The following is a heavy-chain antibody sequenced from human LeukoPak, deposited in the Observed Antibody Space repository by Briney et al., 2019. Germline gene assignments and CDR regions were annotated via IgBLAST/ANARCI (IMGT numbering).Heavy chain of an antibody. J-gene: IGHJ5*02. CDR2: IKSKTDGGTT. Sequence: GGSLRLSCAASGFAFSNAWMSWVRQAPGKGLEWVGRIKSKTDGGTTDYAAPVKGRFTISRDDSKSTLYLQMNSLKTEDTAVYYCTTTLTIFGVVTPYNWFDPWGQGTLVTVSS. D-gene: IGHD3-3*01. V-gene: IGHV3-15*01. CDR1: GFAFSNAW. CDR3: TTTLTIFGVVTPYNWFDP.